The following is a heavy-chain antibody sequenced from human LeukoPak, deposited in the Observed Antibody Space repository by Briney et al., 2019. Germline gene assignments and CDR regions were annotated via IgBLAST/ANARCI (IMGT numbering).Heavy chain of an antibody. CDR2: ISAYNGNT. D-gene: IGHD2-2*01. V-gene: IGHV1-18*01. CDR3: ARDRYLNIVVVPAESYYYGMDV. J-gene: IGHJ6*02. CDR1: GYTFTSYG. Sequence: ASVKVSCKASGYTFTSYGISWVRQAPGQGLEWMGWISAYNGNTNYAQKLQGRVTMTTDTSTSTAYMELRSLRSDDTAVYYCARDRYLNIVVVPAESYYYGMDVWGQGTTVTVSS.